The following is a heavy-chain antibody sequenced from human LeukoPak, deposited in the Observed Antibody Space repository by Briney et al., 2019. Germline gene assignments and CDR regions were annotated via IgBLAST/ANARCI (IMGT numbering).Heavy chain of an antibody. J-gene: IGHJ6*02. CDR3: ARGSSGWYFGMDV. D-gene: IGHD6-19*01. CDR2: ISSSSSYI. CDR1: GFTFSSYS. V-gene: IGHV3-21*01. Sequence: GGSLRLSCAASGFTFSSYSMNWVRQAPGKGLEWVSSISSSSSYIYYADSVKGRFTISRDNAKNSLYLQMNSLRAEDTAVYYCARGSSGWYFGMDVWGQGTTVTVSS.